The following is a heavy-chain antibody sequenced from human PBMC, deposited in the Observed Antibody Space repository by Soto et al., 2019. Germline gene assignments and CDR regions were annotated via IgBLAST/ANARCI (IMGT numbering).Heavy chain of an antibody. V-gene: IGHV1-2*04. D-gene: IGHD1-26*01. CDR3: ASNRGSYNEFDL. CDR1: EYTFIDYY. Sequence: ASVKVSCKASEYTFIDYYIHWVRQAPGQGLEWMGWINPNSGGTNYAQKFQGWVTMTRDTSISTAYMELSRLRFGGTAVYYCASNRGSYNEFDLWGQGTVVTVSS. CDR2: INPNSGGT. J-gene: IGHJ3*01.